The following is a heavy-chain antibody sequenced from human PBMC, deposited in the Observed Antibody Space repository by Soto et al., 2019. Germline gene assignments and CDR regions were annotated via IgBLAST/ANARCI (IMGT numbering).Heavy chain of an antibody. D-gene: IGHD3-10*01. CDR3: ARDRAYGLDV. CDR2: ITQDGSTT. Sequence: GGSLRLSCAASGFTISTYWLHWVRQAPGKGLVWVARITQDGSTTTYADSVKGRFTIFRDNAKNTLYLQMNILRAEDTAIYYCARDRAYGLDVWGQGTTVTVSS. CDR1: GFTISTYW. J-gene: IGHJ6*02. V-gene: IGHV3-74*01.